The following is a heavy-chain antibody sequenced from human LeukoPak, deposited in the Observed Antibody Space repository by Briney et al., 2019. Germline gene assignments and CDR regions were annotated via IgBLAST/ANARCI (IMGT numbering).Heavy chain of an antibody. D-gene: IGHD6-25*01. CDR3: LKVPNYSSGY. CDR2: ISSNGGSK. J-gene: IGHJ4*02. CDR1: GFTFSTYA. Sequence: GGSLSSSGSAPGFTFSTYAMHGFGKAPGKGQECVSTISSNGGSKSYADSVKGRFTISRDNSMNTLYLKMSSLTAEDTAVYYCLKVPNYSSGYWGQGTLVTVSS. V-gene: IGHV3-64D*09.